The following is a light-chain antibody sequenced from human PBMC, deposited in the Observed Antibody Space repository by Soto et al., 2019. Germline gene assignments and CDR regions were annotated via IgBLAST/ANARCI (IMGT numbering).Light chain of an antibody. J-gene: IGLJ2*01. CDR1: SSNIGNNV. CDR2: DNN. CDR3: GTWDSGLSAGGV. Sequence: QSALTQPPSVSAAPGQTVTISCSGGSSNIGNNVVAWYQQFPGTAPKLLIYDNNKRPSGIPDRFSGSKSGTSATLGITGLQTGDEADYYCGTWDSGLSAGGVFGGGTKLTVL. V-gene: IGLV1-51*01.